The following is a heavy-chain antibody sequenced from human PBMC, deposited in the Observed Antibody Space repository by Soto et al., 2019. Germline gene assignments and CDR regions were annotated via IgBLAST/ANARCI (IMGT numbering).Heavy chain of an antibody. V-gene: IGHV1-3*01. CDR3: ASSYSNGWYHYGMDA. J-gene: IGHJ6*02. CDR2: INAGNGNT. D-gene: IGHD6-19*01. Sequence: QVQLVQSGAEVKKPGASVKVSCKASGYTFTSYTMHWVRQAPGQRLEWMGWINAGNGNTKYSQKFQGRVTITRDTSASTAYMELSSLRSEDTAVYYCASSYSNGWYHYGMDAWGQGTTVTVSS. CDR1: GYTFTSYT.